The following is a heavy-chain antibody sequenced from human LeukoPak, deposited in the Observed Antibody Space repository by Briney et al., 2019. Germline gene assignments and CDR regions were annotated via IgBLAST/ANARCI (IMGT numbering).Heavy chain of an antibody. D-gene: IGHD6-13*01. CDR3: AKMPISQDSSSWYLDY. Sequence: GGSLRLSCAASGFRFNTYWMSWVRQAPGKGLEWVSAISGSGGSTYYADSVKGRFTISRDNSKNTLYLQMNSLRAEDTAVYHCAKMPISQDSSSWYLDYWGQGTLVTVSS. CDR1: GFRFNTYW. J-gene: IGHJ4*02. CDR2: ISGSGGST. V-gene: IGHV3-23*01.